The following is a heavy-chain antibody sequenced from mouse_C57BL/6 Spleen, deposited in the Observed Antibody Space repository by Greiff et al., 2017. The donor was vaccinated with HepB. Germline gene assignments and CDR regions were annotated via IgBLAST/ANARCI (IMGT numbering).Heavy chain of an antibody. CDR3: TPLAFYAMDY. Sequence: EVKLVESGGGFVQPGGSMKLSCVASGFTFSNYWMNWVRQSPEKGLEWVAQIRLKSDNYATHYAESVKGRFTISRDDSKSSVYLQTNNLRAEDTGMYYCTPLAFYAMDYWGQGTSVTVSS. CDR2: IRLKSDNYAT. D-gene: IGHD6-1*01. J-gene: IGHJ4*01. CDR1: GFTFSNYW. V-gene: IGHV6-3*01.